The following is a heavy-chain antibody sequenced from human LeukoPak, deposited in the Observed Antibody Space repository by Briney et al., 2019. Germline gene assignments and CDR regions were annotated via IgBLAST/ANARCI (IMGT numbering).Heavy chain of an antibody. Sequence: ASVKVSCKASGYTFTSYYMHWVRQAPGQGLEWMGIINPSGGSTSYAQKFQGRVTMTRDMSTSTVYMELSSLRSEDTAVYYCARASEMATGRTYYYYYMDVWGKGTTVTVSS. D-gene: IGHD5-24*01. CDR1: GYTFTSYY. CDR2: INPSGGST. V-gene: IGHV1-46*01. CDR3: ARASEMATGRTYYYYYMDV. J-gene: IGHJ6*03.